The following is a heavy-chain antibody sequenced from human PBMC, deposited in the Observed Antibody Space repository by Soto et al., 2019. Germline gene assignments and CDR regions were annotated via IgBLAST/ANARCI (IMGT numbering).Heavy chain of an antibody. CDR2: INHSGST. CDR1: VGSISSGGYS. D-gene: IGHD3-3*01. J-gene: IGHJ6*02. CDR3: ARGGSHYDFWSGYYKAYYYYYGMDV. Sequence: SETLSLTCAVSVGSISSGGYSWSWIRQPPGKGLEWIGEINHSGSTNYNPSLKSRVTISVDTSKNQFSLKLSSVTAADTAVYYCARGGSHYDFWSGYYKAYYYYYGMDVWGQGTTVTVSS. V-gene: IGHV4-30-2*01.